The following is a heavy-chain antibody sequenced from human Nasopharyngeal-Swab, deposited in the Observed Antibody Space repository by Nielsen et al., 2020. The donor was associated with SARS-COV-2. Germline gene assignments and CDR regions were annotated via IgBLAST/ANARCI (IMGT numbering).Heavy chain of an antibody. CDR3: ARAWGGWYRYFDY. D-gene: IGHD6-19*01. CDR2: INPNSGGT. V-gene: IGHV1-2*04. J-gene: IGHJ4*02. CDR1: GYTFTGYY. Sequence: ASVKVSCKASGYTFTGYYMHWVRQAPGQGLEWMGWINPNSGGTNYAQKFQGWVTMTRDTSISTAYMELSRLRSDDTAVYYCARAWGGWYRYFDYWGQGTLVTVSS.